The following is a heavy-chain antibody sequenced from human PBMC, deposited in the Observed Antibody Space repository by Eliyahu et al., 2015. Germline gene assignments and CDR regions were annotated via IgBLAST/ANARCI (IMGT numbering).Heavy chain of an antibody. CDR3: ARIPTPYDANGNI. D-gene: IGHD4/OR15-4a*01. J-gene: IGHJ4*01. CDR2: LFFTGGT. Sequence: QVRLQESGPELVRPSETLSLTCTVSGGSISTYYWSWIRQPPGRELEWIGCLFFTGGTPNTPPPRGRVFMSVDTSKNQFSLNLNSVTAADTAMYYCARIPTPYDANGNIWGRGLLVTV. V-gene: IGHV4-59*01. CDR1: GGSISTYY.